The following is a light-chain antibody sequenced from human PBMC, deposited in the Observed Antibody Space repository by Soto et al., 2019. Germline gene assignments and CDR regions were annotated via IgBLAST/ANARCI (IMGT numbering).Light chain of an antibody. CDR3: QLYYDWPIP. CDR2: GAF. J-gene: IGKJ5*01. V-gene: IGKV3-20*01. CDR1: QSVSGNY. Sequence: LTQSPGTVSLSTGERATVTCRASQSVSGNYLAWYQHKPGQPPRLLIYGAFHRAGGIPDKFSGSGSGTDFTLTISSLQSEDFASYYCQLYYDWPIPFGQGTRLEI.